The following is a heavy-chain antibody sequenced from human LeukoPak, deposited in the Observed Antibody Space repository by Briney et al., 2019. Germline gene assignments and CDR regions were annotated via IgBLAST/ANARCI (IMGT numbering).Heavy chain of an antibody. D-gene: IGHD3-10*01. CDR1: GFTFRNNW. CDR3: ATLYYYGSGRDY. CDR2: IKEDGSAQ. V-gene: IGHV3-7*01. J-gene: IGHJ4*02. Sequence: GGSLRLSCAASGFTFRNNWMTWVRQAPGKGLEWVAHIKEDGSAQNYIDSVKGRFTISRDNSKNTLYLQMNSLRAEDTAVYYCATLYYYGSGRDYWGQGTLVTVSS.